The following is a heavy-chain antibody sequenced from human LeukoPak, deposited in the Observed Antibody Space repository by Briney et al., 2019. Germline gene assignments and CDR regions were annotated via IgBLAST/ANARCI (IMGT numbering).Heavy chain of an antibody. V-gene: IGHV4-34*01. J-gene: IGHJ4*02. CDR2: INHSGST. Sequence: SETLSLTCAVYGGSFSGYYWSWIRQPPGKGLEWIGEINHSGSTNYNPSLKSRVTISVDTSKNQFSLKLSSVTAADTAVYYCARVICSGGSCRFDYWGQGILVTVSS. D-gene: IGHD2-15*01. CDR1: GGSFSGYY. CDR3: ARVICSGGSCRFDY.